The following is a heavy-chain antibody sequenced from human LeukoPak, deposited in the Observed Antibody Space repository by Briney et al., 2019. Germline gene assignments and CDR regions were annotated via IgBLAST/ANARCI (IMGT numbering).Heavy chain of an antibody. CDR3: AKSLNRGLRYFDWLNPEYFQH. J-gene: IGHJ1*01. V-gene: IGHV3-48*03. D-gene: IGHD3-9*01. Sequence: PGGSLRLSCAASGFTFSSYEMNWVRQAPGKGLEWVSYISSSGSAIYYADSVKGRFTISRDNSKNTLYLQMNSLRAEDTAVYYCAKSLNRGLRYFDWLNPEYFQHWGQGTLVTVSS. CDR1: GFTFSSYE. CDR2: ISSSGSAI.